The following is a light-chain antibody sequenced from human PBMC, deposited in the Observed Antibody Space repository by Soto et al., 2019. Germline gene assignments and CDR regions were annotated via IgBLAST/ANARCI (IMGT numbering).Light chain of an antibody. CDR3: QQRSNWLT. J-gene: IGKJ4*01. V-gene: IGKV3-11*01. CDR1: QSVSNY. Sequence: EIVLTQSPATLSLSPGERATLSCRASQSVSNYFAWYQQQPGLAPRLLIYDAVVRATGIPARFSGSGSGTDFTLTIYSLEPEDFAIYYCQQRSNWLTFGGGTKVEIK. CDR2: DAV.